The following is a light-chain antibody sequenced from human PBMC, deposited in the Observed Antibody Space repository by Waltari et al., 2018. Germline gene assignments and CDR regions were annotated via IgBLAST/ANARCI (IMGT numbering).Light chain of an antibody. Sequence: DIQMTQSPSSVSASVGDRVTITCRASQDIRNWLAWYQQKQGKAPNLLIYATSSLQTGVPSRCSGSGSGTEFTLTISSLQPEDFATYYCQQANSFPITFGPGTKVDIK. CDR2: ATS. CDR1: QDIRNW. J-gene: IGKJ3*01. V-gene: IGKV1-12*01. CDR3: QQANSFPIT.